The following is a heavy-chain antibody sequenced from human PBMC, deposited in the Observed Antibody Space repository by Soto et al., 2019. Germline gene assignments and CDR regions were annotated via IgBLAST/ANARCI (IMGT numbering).Heavy chain of an antibody. CDR2: IYYSGST. CDR1: GDSISSGGYY. J-gene: IGHJ4*02. V-gene: IGHV4-31*03. D-gene: IGHD3-10*01. CDR3: ARATSGTFRFFDY. Sequence: QVQLQESGPGLVKPSQSLSLTCKVSGDSISSGGYYWSWIRQHPEKGLEWIGYIYYSGSTYYNPSLRSRVTISTDTSKNQFSLKLNSVTAADTAVYHCARATSGTFRFFDYWGQGALVTVSS.